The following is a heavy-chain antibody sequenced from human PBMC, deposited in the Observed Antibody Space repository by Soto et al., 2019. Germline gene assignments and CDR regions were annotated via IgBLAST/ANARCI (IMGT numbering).Heavy chain of an antibody. CDR1: GFTFSSYG. J-gene: IGHJ4*02. CDR3: AKGIGWFGGLSYDAYFDY. V-gene: IGHV3-30*18. Sequence: QVQLVESGGGVVQPGRSLRLSCAASGFTFSSYGMHWVRQAPGKGLEWVAVISYDGSNKYYADSVKGRFTISRDNSKNTLYLQMNSLRAEDTAVYYCAKGIGWFGGLSYDAYFDYWGQGTLITVSS. CDR2: ISYDGSNK. D-gene: IGHD3-10*01.